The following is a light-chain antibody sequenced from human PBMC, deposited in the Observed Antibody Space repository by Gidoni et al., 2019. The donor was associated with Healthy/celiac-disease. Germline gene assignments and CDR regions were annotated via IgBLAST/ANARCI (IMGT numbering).Light chain of an antibody. CDR2: GAS. V-gene: IGKV3-20*01. Sequence: DIVLTQSPGTLSLSPGERATLSCRASQSVSSSYLAWYQQKPGKAPRLLIYGASSRATGIPDRFSGRGSGTDFTLTISRLEPEDFAVYYCQQDGSMWTFGQGTKVEIK. CDR3: QQDGSMWT. CDR1: QSVSSSY. J-gene: IGKJ1*01.